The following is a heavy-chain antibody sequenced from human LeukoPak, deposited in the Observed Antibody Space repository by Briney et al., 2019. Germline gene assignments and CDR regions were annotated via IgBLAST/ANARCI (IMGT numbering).Heavy chain of an antibody. CDR1: GYTFTGYY. J-gene: IGHJ5*02. D-gene: IGHD5-12*01. V-gene: IGHV1-2*04. CDR2: INPNSGGT. CDR3: ARGNRGYSGYGGDWFDP. Sequence: ASVKVSCKASGYTFTGYYMHWVRQAPGQGLEWMGWINPNSGGTNYAQKLQGWVTMTRDTSISTAYMELSRLRSDDTAVYYCARGNRGYSGYGGDWFDPWGQGTLVTVSS.